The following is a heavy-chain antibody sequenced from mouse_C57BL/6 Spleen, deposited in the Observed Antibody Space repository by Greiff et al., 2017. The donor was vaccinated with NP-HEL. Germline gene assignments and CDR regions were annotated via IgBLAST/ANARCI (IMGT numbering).Heavy chain of an antibody. CDR3: ARVGDGCCWDFGV. J-gene: IGHJ1*03. CDR1: GFSITSGYY. D-gene: IGHD2-3*01. CDR2: ISYDGSN. V-gene: IGHV3-6*01. Sequence: EVQRVESGPGLVKPSQSLSLTCSVTGFSITSGYYWNWLRQSPGNKLEWMSYISYDGSNNYHPSLKNRISITRDKSKNQFFLKLNTVTTEDTATYYCARVGDGCCWDFGVWGTGATVTVAS.